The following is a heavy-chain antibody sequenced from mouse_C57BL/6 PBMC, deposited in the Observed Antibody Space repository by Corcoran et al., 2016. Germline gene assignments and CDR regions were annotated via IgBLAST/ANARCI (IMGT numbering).Heavy chain of an antibody. J-gene: IGHJ2*01. V-gene: IGHV1-26*01. D-gene: IGHD2-12*01. CDR3: ATYVRVFDY. CDR2: INPNNGGT. Sequence: EVQLQQSGPELVKPGASVKISCKASGYTFTDYYMNWVKQSHGKSLEWIGDINPNNGGTSYNQKFKGKATLTVDKSSSTAYMELRSLTSEDSAVYYCATYVRVFDYWGQGTTLTVSS. CDR1: GYTFTDYY.